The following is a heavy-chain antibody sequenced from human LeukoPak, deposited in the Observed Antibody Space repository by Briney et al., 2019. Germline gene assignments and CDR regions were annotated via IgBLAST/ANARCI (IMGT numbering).Heavy chain of an antibody. J-gene: IGHJ5*02. Sequence: PGGSLRLSCAASGFTFSSYSMNWVRQAPGKGLEWVSSISSSSSYIYYADSVKGRFTISRDNAKNSLYLQMNSLRAEDTAVYYCARDPGGSGSHPRRNNWFDPWGQGTLVTVSP. V-gene: IGHV3-21*01. CDR3: ARDPGGSGSHPRRNNWFDP. D-gene: IGHD3-10*01. CDR1: GFTFSSYS. CDR2: ISSSSSYI.